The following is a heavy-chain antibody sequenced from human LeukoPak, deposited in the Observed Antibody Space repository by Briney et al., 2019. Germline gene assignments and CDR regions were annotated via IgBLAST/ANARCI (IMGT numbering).Heavy chain of an antibody. CDR3: ARGNYFGSGSFDN. CDR2: MNPNSGNT. J-gene: IGHJ4*02. CDR1: GNTFSSYE. D-gene: IGHD3-10*01. V-gene: IGHV1-8*01. Sequence: ASVKVSCKASGNTFSSYEINWVRQATGQGLEWLGWMNPNSGNTGYAQKFQGRVTMTRNTSISTAYMELSSLRSEDTAVYCCARGNYFGSGSFDNWGQGTLVTASS.